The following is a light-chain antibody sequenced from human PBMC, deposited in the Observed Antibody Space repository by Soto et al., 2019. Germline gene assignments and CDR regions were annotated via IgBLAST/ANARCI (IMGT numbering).Light chain of an antibody. CDR2: DAS. CDR3: QQYGSSVFN. Sequence: EIVLTQSPATLSLSPGERATLSCRASQSVSSYLAWYQQKPGQAPRLLIYDASNRATGIPARFSGSGSGTDFTLTISSLEPEDFAVYYCQQYGSSVFNFGPGTKVDIK. CDR1: QSVSSY. V-gene: IGKV3-11*01. J-gene: IGKJ3*01.